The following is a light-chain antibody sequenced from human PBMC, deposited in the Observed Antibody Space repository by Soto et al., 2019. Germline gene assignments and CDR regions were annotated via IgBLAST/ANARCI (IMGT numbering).Light chain of an antibody. Sequence: IVMTQSPATLSVSPGERATLSCRASQSITNNLAWYQQKPGQAPRLLIFGAFTRATGIPARFSGSGSGTEFTLTITSLQSEDSAVYYCQHYNNRPPWTFGQGTKVDIK. CDR1: QSITNN. CDR2: GAF. V-gene: IGKV3-15*01. J-gene: IGKJ1*01. CDR3: QHYNNRPPWT.